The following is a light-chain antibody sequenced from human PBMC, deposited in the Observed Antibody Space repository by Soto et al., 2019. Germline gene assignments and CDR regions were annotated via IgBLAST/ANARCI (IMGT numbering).Light chain of an antibody. J-gene: IGKJ5*01. CDR3: QQRSSWIT. CDR2: DAA. V-gene: IGKV3-11*01. Sequence: IVLTQSPATLSLWPGETANLSCRASQSVSSLLSWYQQKPGQAPRPLIYDAASRAPGVPARVRGSGSATDFTLTISSLEPEYFALYYCQQRSSWITFGQGTRLE. CDR1: QSVSSL.